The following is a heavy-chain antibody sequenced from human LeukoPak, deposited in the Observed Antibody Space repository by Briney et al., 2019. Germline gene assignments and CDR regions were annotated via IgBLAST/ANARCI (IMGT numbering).Heavy chain of an antibody. CDR1: GGSISSGSYY. D-gene: IGHD5-24*01. CDR3: ARTPIDYYMDV. CDR2: IYTSGST. V-gene: IGHV4-61*02. Sequence: SETLSLTCTVSGGSISSGSYYWSWIRQPAGKGLEWIGRIYTSGSTNYSPSLKSRVTISVDTSKNQFSLKLSSVTAADTAVYYCARTPIDYYMDVWGKGTTVTVSS. J-gene: IGHJ6*03.